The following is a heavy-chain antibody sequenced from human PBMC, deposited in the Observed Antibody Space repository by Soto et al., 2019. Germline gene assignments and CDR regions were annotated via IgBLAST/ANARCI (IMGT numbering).Heavy chain of an antibody. CDR3: ARSVPAAKVLRFLEWFYYFDY. J-gene: IGHJ4*02. CDR2: ISGSGGST. CDR1: GFTFSSYA. Sequence: GGSLRLSSAASGFTFSSYAMSWVRQAPGKGLEWVSAISGSGGSTYYADSVKGRFTISRDNSKNTLYLQMNSLRAEDTAVYYCARSVPAAKVLRFLEWFYYFDYWGQGTLVTVSS. V-gene: IGHV3-23*01. D-gene: IGHD3-3*01.